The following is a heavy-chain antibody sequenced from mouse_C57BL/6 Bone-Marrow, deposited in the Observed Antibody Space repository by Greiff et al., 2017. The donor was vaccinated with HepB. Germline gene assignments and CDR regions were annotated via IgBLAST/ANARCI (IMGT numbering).Heavy chain of an antibody. D-gene: IGHD2-2*01. V-gene: IGHV5-17*01. CDR1: GFTFSDYG. J-gene: IGHJ3*01. CDR3: ARGWLRRGTWFAY. Sequence: EVHLVESGGGLVKPGGSLKLSCAASGFTFSDYGMHWVRQAPEKGLEWVAYISSGSSTIYYADTVKGRFTISRDNAKNTLFLQMTSLRSEDTAMCYCARGWLRRGTWFAYWGQGSLVTVSA. CDR2: ISSGSSTI.